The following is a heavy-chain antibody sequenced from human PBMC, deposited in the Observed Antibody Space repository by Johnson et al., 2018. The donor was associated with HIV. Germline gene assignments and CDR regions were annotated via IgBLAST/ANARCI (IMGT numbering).Heavy chain of an antibody. J-gene: IGHJ3*02. CDR2: ISYDGSNK. CDR1: GFTFSTYA. CDR3: AKDKSNAFDI. V-gene: IGHV3-30*04. Sequence: SLRLSCAASGFTFSTYAMSWVRQAPGKGLEWVACISYDGSNKYYAGSVKGRFTISRDNSKNTLYLQMNSLRAEDTAVYYCAKDKSNAFDIWGQGTMVTVSS.